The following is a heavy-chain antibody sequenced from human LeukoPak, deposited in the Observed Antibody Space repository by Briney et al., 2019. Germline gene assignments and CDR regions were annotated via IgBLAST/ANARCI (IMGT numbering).Heavy chain of an antibody. J-gene: IGHJ4*02. V-gene: IGHV4-39*01. CDR3: ARAFFPFDY. CDR2: IYYSGST. D-gene: IGHD2/OR15-2a*01. CDR1: GGSISSSSYY. Sequence: SETLSLTCTVSGGSISSSSYYWGWIRQPPGKGLEWIGSIYYSGSTYYNPSLKSRVTISVDTSKNQFSLKLSSVTAADTAVYYCARAFFPFDYWGQGTLVTVSS.